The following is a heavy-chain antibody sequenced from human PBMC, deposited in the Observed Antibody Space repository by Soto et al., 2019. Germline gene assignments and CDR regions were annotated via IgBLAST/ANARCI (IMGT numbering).Heavy chain of an antibody. J-gene: IGHJ3*02. Sequence: QVQLVQSGAEVKKPGSSVKVSCKASGGTFSSYTISWVRQAPGQGLEWMGRIIPILGIANYAQKFQGRVTITADKSTSTAYMELSSLRSEDTAVYYCARAVTILDAFDIWGQGTTVTVSS. CDR2: IIPILGIA. CDR3: ARAVTILDAFDI. CDR1: GGTFSSYT. V-gene: IGHV1-69*02. D-gene: IGHD4-17*01.